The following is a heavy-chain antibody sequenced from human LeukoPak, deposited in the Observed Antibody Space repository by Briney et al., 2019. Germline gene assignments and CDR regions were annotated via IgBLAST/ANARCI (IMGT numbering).Heavy chain of an antibody. D-gene: IGHD3-22*01. CDR1: GFTFSSYG. CDR2: ISYDGSNK. V-gene: IGHV3-30*18. Sequence: GGSLRLSCAASGFTFSSYGMHLVRQAPGKGLEWVAVISYDGSNKYYADSVKGRFTISRDNSKNTLYLQMNSLRAEDTAVYYCAKDQGIYYDSSGYSNWFDPWGQGTLVTVSS. CDR3: AKDQGIYYDSSGYSNWFDP. J-gene: IGHJ5*02.